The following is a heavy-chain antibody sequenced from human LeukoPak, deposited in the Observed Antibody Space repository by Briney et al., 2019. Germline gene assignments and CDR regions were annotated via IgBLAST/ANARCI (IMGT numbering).Heavy chain of an antibody. J-gene: IGHJ4*02. D-gene: IGHD3-16*01. CDR3: ARELRTFDY. CDR1: GFTFNDYN. CDR2: IKQNGNEK. V-gene: IGHV3-7*01. Sequence: GGSLRLSCAASGFTFNDYNMNWVRQAPGKGLEWVANIKQNGNEKNYVDSVEGRFTISRDNAKNSLYLQMNSLRAEDTAVYYCARELRTFDYWGQGTLVTVSS.